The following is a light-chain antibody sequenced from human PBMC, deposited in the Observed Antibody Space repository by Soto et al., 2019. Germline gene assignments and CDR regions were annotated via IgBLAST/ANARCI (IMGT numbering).Light chain of an antibody. CDR2: GAS. J-gene: IGKJ2*01. Sequence: EIVMTQSPATLSVSPGERATLSCRASQSVSSNLAWYQQKPGQAPRLLIFGASTRATGIPARFSGRGSGTEFTLTISSLQSEDFAFYYCQQYDNWPLYTFGQGTKLEI. CDR1: QSVSSN. CDR3: QQYDNWPLYT. V-gene: IGKV3-15*01.